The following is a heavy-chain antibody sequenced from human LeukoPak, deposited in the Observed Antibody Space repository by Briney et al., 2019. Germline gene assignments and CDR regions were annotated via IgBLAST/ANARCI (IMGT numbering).Heavy chain of an antibody. CDR3: AKCEGIRALEWLFWS. D-gene: IGHD3-3*01. CDR1: GFTFSSYA. CDR2: ISGSGGST. V-gene: IGHV3-23*01. Sequence: GGSLRLSCAASGFTFSSYAMSWVRQAPGKGLEWVSAISGSGGSTYYADSVKGRFTISRDNSKNTLCLQMNSLRAEDTAVYYCAKCEGIRALEWLFWSWGQGTLVTVSS. J-gene: IGHJ4*02.